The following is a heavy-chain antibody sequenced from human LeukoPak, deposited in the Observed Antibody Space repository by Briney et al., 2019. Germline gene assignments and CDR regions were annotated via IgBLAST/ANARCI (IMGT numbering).Heavy chain of an antibody. D-gene: IGHD7-27*01. Sequence: GGSLRLSCSASGFTFSSYAMHWVRQAPGKGLEYVSAISSIGGSTYYADSVKGRFTISRDNSKNTLYLQMSSLRAEDTAVYYCVKDLGGTGDGNYYYYGMDVWGQGTTVTVSS. J-gene: IGHJ6*02. CDR3: VKDLGGTGDGNYYYYGMDV. CDR2: ISSIGGST. V-gene: IGHV3-64D*06. CDR1: GFTFSSYA.